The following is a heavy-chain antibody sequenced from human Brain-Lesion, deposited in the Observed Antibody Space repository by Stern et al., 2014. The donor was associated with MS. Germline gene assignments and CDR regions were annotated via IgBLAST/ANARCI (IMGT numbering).Heavy chain of an antibody. J-gene: IGHJ4*02. D-gene: IGHD4-17*01. CDR1: GNTFTNRY. V-gene: IGHV1-45*03. CDR3: AEGGSYGFVY. CDR2: ITPFTGNT. Sequence: VQLVESGAEVKKTGSSVKGSCQAAGNTFTNRYLHWVRQAPRQPLEWMGWITPFTGNTNYAQNFQDRVTITMDRSMSTAYMDLSSLRSDDTAIYFCAEGGSYGFVYWGQGTLVTVSS.